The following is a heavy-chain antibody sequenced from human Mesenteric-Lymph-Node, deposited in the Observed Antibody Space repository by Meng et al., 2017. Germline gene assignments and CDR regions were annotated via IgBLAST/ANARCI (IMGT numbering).Heavy chain of an antibody. Sequence: GESLKIPCAASGFTFRTYEMNWVRQAPGKGLEWVSYISSSGSTIYYADSVKGRFTISRDNAKNSLYLQMNSLRAEDTAVYYCARYKESIAVAGIYYYYGMDVWGQGTTVTVSS. D-gene: IGHD6-19*01. CDR2: ISSSGSTI. CDR3: ARYKESIAVAGIYYYYGMDV. CDR1: GFTFRTYE. V-gene: IGHV3-48*03. J-gene: IGHJ6*02.